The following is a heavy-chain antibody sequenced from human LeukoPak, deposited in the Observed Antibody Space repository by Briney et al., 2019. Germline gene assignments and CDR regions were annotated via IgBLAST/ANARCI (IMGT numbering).Heavy chain of an antibody. V-gene: IGHV3-7*03. CDR3: ARAFYSYFDY. CDR2: INQDGSEK. Sequence: GGSLRLSCAASGFTFSNYAMSWVRQAPGKGLERVANINQDGSEKYYVDSVKGRFTISRDNAKNSLYLQMNSLRVEDTAVYYCARAFYSYFDYWDQGTLVVVST. CDR1: GFTFSNYA. J-gene: IGHJ4*02. D-gene: IGHD2/OR15-2a*01.